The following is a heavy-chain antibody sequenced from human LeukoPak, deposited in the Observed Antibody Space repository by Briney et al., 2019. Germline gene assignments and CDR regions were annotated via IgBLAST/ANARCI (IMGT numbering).Heavy chain of an antibody. CDR1: GFTFSSYA. Sequence: GGSLRLSCAASGFTFSSYAMSWVRQAPGKGLEWVSAISGSGGSTYYADSVKGRFTISRDNSKNTLYLQMNGLRPEDTAVYYCARARPSMWIDYWGQGTLVTVSS. CDR3: ARARPSMWIDY. D-gene: IGHD5-12*01. V-gene: IGHV3-23*01. CDR2: ISGSGGST. J-gene: IGHJ4*02.